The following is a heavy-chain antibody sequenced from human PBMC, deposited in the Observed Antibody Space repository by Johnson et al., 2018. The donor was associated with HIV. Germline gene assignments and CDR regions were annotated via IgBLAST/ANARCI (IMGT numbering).Heavy chain of an antibody. CDR1: GFIFSSYA. CDR3: AKAMSPMVRGNI. CDR2: ISGSGGST. Sequence: MQLVESGGGLVQPGGSLRLSCAASGFIFSSYAMSWVRQAPGKGLEWVSAISGSGGSTYYADSVKGRFTISRDNSKNTLYLQMNSLRAEDTAVYYCAKAMSPMVRGNIWGQGTMVTVSS. D-gene: IGHD3-10*01. V-gene: IGHV3-23*04. J-gene: IGHJ3*02.